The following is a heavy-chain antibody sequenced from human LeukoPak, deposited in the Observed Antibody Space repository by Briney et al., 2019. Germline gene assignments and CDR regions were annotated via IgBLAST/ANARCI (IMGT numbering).Heavy chain of an antibody. Sequence: SETLSLTCAVYGGSFSGYYWSWIRQPPGKGLEWIGEINHSGSTNYNPSLKSRVTISVDTSKNQFSLKLSSVTAADTAVYYCARVGYYDSSGYSSWGQGTLVTGSS. CDR3: ARVGYYDSSGYSS. D-gene: IGHD3-22*01. CDR2: INHSGST. CDR1: GGSFSGYY. V-gene: IGHV4-34*01. J-gene: IGHJ5*02.